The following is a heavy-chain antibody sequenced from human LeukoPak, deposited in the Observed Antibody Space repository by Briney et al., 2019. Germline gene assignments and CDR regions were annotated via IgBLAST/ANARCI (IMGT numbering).Heavy chain of an antibody. CDR2: ISHTGSTI. V-gene: IGHV3-48*03. CDR3: AAYGDYNY. D-gene: IGHD4-17*01. CDR1: RFTFNSYE. J-gene: IGHJ4*02. Sequence: PGGSLRLSCAASRFTFNSYEMNWVRQAPGKGLEWVSYISHTGSTIYYADSVRGRFTISRDNAKNSLYLQMHSLRAEDTAVYYCAAYGDYNYWGQGTLVTVSS.